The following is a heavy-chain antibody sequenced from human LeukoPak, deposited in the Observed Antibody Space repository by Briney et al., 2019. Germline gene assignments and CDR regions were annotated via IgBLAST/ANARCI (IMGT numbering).Heavy chain of an antibody. V-gene: IGHV3-11*06. J-gene: IGHJ4*02. CDR2: ISSSSSYT. D-gene: IGHD6-19*01. CDR3: ARDELAAVAGTKPLFDY. CDR1: GFTFSDYY. Sequence: GGSLRLSCAASGFTFSDYYMSWIRQAPGKGLEWVSYISSSSSYTNYADSVKGRFTISRDNAKNSLYLQMNSLRAEDTAAYYCARDELAAVAGTKPLFDYWGQGTLVTVSS.